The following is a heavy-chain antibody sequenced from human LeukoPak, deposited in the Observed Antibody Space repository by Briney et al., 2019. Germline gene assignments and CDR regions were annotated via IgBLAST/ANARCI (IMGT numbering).Heavy chain of an antibody. Sequence: GGSLRLSCAASGFTFSSYSMNWVRQAPGKGLEWVSSISSSSSYIYYADSVKGRFTISRDNAKNSLYLQMNSLRAEDTAVYYCARDRAAAAAGGRFNWFDPWGQGTLVTVSS. V-gene: IGHV3-21*01. D-gene: IGHD6-13*01. J-gene: IGHJ5*02. CDR1: GFTFSSYS. CDR3: ARDRAAAAAGGRFNWFDP. CDR2: ISSSSSYI.